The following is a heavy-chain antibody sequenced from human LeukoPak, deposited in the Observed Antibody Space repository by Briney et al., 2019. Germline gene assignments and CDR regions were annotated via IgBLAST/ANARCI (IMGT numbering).Heavy chain of an antibody. CDR1: GFTFSSYG. CDR2: IWDDGSNK. J-gene: IGHJ6*02. Sequence: PGGSLRLSCAASGFTFSSYGMHWVRQAPGKGLEWVAVIWDDGSNKYYADSVKGRFTISRDNSKNTLYLQMNSLRAEDTAVYYCARERRLAAAGSRVYYYGMDVWGQGTTVTVSS. CDR3: ARERRLAAAGSRVYYYGMDV. D-gene: IGHD6-13*01. V-gene: IGHV3-33*01.